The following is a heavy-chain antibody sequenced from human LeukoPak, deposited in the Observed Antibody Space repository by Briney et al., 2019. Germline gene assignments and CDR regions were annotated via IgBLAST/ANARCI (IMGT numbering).Heavy chain of an antibody. V-gene: IGHV1-2*02. J-gene: IGHJ5*02. CDR3: GRGNKSFDP. Sequence: ASVKVSCKASGYTFTGYYVHWVRQAPGQGLEWMGWINPNTGGTNYAQKFQGRVTMTKDTSTNAAYMELNKLTSDDTAVYYCGRGNKSFDPWGQGTLVTVSS. CDR1: GYTFTGYY. CDR2: INPNTGGT.